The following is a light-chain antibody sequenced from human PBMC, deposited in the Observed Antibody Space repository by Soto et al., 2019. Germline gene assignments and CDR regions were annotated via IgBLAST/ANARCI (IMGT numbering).Light chain of an antibody. CDR2: AVI. Sequence: QSALTQPCSVSGSPGQSVTISCAGTSNDVGAYNYVSWYQQHPGKAPKLIIYAVIKRPSGVPDRFSGSKSGNTASLTISGHQTEDEADYYCCSYAAAVWVVGGGTKRTVL. CDR1: SNDVGAYNY. V-gene: IGLV2-11*01. J-gene: IGLJ3*02. CDR3: CSYAAAVWV.